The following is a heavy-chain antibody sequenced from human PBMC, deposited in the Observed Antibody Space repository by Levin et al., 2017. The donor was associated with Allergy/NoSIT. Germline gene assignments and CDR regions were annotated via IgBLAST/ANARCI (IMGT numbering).Heavy chain of an antibody. CDR3: AREDDYGDQGFDY. V-gene: IGHV3-33*01. CDR1: GFTFSSYG. Sequence: GESLKISCAASGFTFSSYGMHWVRQAPGKGLEWVAVIWYDGSNKYYADSVKGRFTISRDNSKNTLYLQMNSLRAEDTAVYYCAREDDYGDQGFDYWGQGTLVTVSS. CDR2: IWYDGSNK. D-gene: IGHD4-17*01. J-gene: IGHJ4*02.